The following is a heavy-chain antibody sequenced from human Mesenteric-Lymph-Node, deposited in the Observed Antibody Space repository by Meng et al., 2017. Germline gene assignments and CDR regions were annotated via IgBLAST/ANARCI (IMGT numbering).Heavy chain of an antibody. CDR2: ISAYNGNR. V-gene: IGHV1-18*01. CDR3: TRDLGGVPGSFFDF. J-gene: IGHJ4*02. D-gene: IGHD6-19*01. Sequence: QVQLGQSGPEVKKPGASLKVSCKASGYTFTDFGISWVRQAPGQGLEWMGWISAYNGNRDYAQKFQGRVTMTTDTSTSTTYLELRNLGSDDTAVFYCTRDLGGVPGSFFDFWGQGTLVTVSS. CDR1: GYTFTDFG.